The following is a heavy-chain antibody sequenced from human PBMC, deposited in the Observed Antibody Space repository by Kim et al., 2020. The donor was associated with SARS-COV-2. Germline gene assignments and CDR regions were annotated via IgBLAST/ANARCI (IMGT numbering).Heavy chain of an antibody. CDR3: ARTRKYSYGNFDH. V-gene: IGHV3-11*01. D-gene: IGHD5-18*01. CDR1: GFTFSDYY. Sequence: GGSLRLSCAASGFTFSDYYMTWIRQAPGKGLEWVSYITSGGSTIYYADSVKGRFTISRDNAKNSLYLQMNSLRAEDTAVYYCARTRKYSYGNFDHWGQGTLVTVSS. CDR2: ITSGGSTI. J-gene: IGHJ4*02.